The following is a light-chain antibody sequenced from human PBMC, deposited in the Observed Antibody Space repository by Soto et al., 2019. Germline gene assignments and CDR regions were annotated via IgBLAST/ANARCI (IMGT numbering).Light chain of an antibody. CDR1: SSNIGSNT. CDR3: AAWADSLNGWV. Sequence: QAVVTQPPSASGTPGQRVTISCSGSSSNIGSNTVNWYQQLPGTAPKLLIYSNNQRPSGVTDRFSGSKSGTSASLAISGLQSEDEADYYCAAWADSLNGWVFGGGPKLTVL. J-gene: IGLJ3*02. V-gene: IGLV1-44*01. CDR2: SNN.